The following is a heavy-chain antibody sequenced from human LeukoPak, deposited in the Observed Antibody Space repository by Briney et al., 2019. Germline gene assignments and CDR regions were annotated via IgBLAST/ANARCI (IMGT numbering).Heavy chain of an antibody. D-gene: IGHD3-10*01. CDR1: GGTFSSYA. Sequence: SVKVSCKASGGTFSSYAISWVRLAPGQGLGWMGGIIPIFGTANYAQKFQGRVTITADESTSTAYMELSSLRSEDTAVYYCARECTHQGDGSGSSYFDYWGQGTLVTVSS. CDR3: ARECTHQGDGSGSSYFDY. CDR2: IIPIFGTA. V-gene: IGHV1-69*13. J-gene: IGHJ4*02.